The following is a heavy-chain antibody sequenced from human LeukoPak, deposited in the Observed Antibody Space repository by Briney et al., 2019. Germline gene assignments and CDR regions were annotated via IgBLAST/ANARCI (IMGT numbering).Heavy chain of an antibody. CDR1: GVSISSSNSY. D-gene: IGHD3/OR15-3a*01. CDR3: ARDWTYYDGFGI. V-gene: IGHV4-39*07. J-gene: IGHJ3*02. Sequence: SETLSLTCTVSGVSISSSNSYWGWIRQPPGKGLEWIGSIYYSGSTYYNPSLNSRVTISVDTSKNQFSLKLSSVTAADTAVYYCARDWTYYDGFGIWGQGTMVTVSS. CDR2: IYYSGST.